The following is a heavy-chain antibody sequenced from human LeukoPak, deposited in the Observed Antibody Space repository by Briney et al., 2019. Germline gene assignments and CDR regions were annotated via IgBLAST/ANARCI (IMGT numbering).Heavy chain of an antibody. CDR2: ISGSGGST. CDR1: GFTFRSYA. Sequence: GGSLRLSCAASGFTFRSYAMSWVRQAPGKGLEWVSAISGSGGSTYYADSVKGRFTISRDNSKNTLYLQLNSLRAEDTAVYYCATETNGRHYDYWGQGTLLTVSS. D-gene: IGHD1-14*01. CDR3: ATETNGRHYDY. J-gene: IGHJ4*02. V-gene: IGHV3-23*01.